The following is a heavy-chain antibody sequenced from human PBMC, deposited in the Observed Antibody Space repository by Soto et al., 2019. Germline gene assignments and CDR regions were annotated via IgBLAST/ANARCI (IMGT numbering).Heavy chain of an antibody. D-gene: IGHD4-17*01. J-gene: IGHJ2*01. CDR1: GGTFSSYT. V-gene: IGHV1-69*02. CDR3: AAVSRGDYFDF. CDR2: IIPILGIA. Sequence: QVQLVQSGAEVKKPGSSVKVSCKASGGTFSSYTISWVRQAPGQGLEWMGRIIPILGIANYAQKFQGRVTITADNTTSTAYMELSSLRSEDTAVYYCAAVSRGDYFDFWGRGTLVTVSS.